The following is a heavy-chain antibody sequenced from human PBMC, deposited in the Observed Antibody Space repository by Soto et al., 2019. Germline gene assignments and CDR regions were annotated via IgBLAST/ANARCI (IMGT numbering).Heavy chain of an antibody. CDR3: TRDRQYEPLPY. Sequence: QVQLVQSGTEVKKPGASVKVSCKASGYTFAYYGITWVRQAPGQPLEWMGWVRANNRVTNYAQKFQDRVTMTADTSTSTAYMELKSLSSDDTAMYFCTRDRQYEPLPYWGQGTLVIV. CDR1: GYTFAYYG. V-gene: IGHV1-18*01. CDR2: VRANNRVT. J-gene: IGHJ4*02. D-gene: IGHD2-8*01.